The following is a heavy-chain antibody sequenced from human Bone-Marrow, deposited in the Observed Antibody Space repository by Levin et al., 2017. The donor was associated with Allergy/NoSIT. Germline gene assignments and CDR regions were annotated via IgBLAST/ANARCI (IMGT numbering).Heavy chain of an antibody. J-gene: IGHJ2*01. CDR2: IYPGDSDT. CDR3: ANRQIAYCCSASCHLKDWGNYSHFDL. CDR1: GYDFTTYW. Sequence: GESLKISCKGSGYDFTTYWIGWVRQMPGKGLEWMGIIYPGDSDTRYSPSFQGQVTITADKSISTAYLQWSSLKASDTAIYYCANRQIAYCCSASCHLKDWGNYSHFDLWGRGTLVTVAS. V-gene: IGHV5-51*01. D-gene: IGHD2-15*01.